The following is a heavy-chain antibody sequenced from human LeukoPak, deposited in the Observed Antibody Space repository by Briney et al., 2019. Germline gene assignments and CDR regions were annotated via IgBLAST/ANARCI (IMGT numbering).Heavy chain of an antibody. CDR1: GGSFSGYY. Sequence: PSETLSLTCAVYGGSFSGYYWSWIRQPPGKGLEWIGEINHSGSTNYNPSLKSRVTISVDTSKNQFSLKLSSVTAADTAVYYCARGRGYSYGYTTSDYWGQGTLVTVSS. CDR3: ARGRGYSYGYTTSDY. D-gene: IGHD5-18*01. CDR2: INHSGST. J-gene: IGHJ4*02. V-gene: IGHV4-34*01.